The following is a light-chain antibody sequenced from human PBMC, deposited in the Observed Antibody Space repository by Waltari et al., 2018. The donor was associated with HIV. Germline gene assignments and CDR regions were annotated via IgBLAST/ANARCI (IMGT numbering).Light chain of an antibody. J-gene: IGKJ1*01. V-gene: IGKV2-28*01. CDR1: QSLLHSNGFKY. CDR3: MQALQTPWT. CDR2: LGS. Sequence: DIVMTQSPLSLPVTPGEPASISFSSSQSLLHSNGFKYLYWYLQKPGQSPQLLIYLGSNRASGVPDRFSGSGSGTDFTLTISRVEAEDVGVYYCMQALQTPWTFGQGTKVEIK.